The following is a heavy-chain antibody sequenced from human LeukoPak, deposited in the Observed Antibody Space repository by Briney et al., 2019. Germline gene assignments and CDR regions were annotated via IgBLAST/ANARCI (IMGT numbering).Heavy chain of an antibody. J-gene: IGHJ5*02. CDR1: SGSFSGYY. CDR3: ARGRGYYYGLGRSTNWFDP. D-gene: IGHD3-10*01. V-gene: IGHV4-34*01. Sequence: SETPSLTCAVYSGSFSGYYWSWIRQPPGKGLEWIGEINHSGSTNYNPSLKSRVTISVDTSKNQFSLKLSSVTAADTAVYYCARGRGYYYGLGRSTNWFDPWGQGTLVTVSS. CDR2: INHSGST.